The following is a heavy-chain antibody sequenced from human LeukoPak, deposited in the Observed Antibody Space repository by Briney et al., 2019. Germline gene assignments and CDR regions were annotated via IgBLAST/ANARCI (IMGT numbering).Heavy chain of an antibody. D-gene: IGHD3-3*01. J-gene: IGHJ6*02. CDR2: INPNSGGT. Sequence: ASVKVSCKASGYTFTGYYMHWVRQAPGQGLEWMGWINPNSGGTNYAQKFQGRVTMTRDTFISTAYMELSRLRSDDTAVYYCARITYYDFWSGYINYYYYYGMDVWGQGTTVTVSS. V-gene: IGHV1-2*02. CDR3: ARITYYDFWSGYINYYYYYGMDV. CDR1: GYTFTGYY.